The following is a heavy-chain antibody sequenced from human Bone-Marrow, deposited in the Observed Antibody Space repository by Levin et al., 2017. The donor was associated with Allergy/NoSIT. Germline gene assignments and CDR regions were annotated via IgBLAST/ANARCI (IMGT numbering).Heavy chain of an antibody. V-gene: IGHV3-30*18. CDR1: GFTFNSYG. Sequence: GESLKISCAASGFTFNSYGMHWVRQAPGKGLEWVAVVSYDGTTKYYVDSVKGRFTISRDNSKDTLYLQMNSLSAEDTAMYYCAKEYDSSAWYVGIGYWGQGTLVTVSS. J-gene: IGHJ4*02. D-gene: IGHD3-22*01. CDR2: VSYDGTTK. CDR3: AKEYDSSAWYVGIGY.